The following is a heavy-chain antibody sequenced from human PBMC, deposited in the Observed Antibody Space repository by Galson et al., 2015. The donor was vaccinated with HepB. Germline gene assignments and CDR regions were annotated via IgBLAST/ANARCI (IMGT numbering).Heavy chain of an antibody. D-gene: IGHD6-19*01. J-gene: IGHJ3*02. CDR1: GFTFSSYG. V-gene: IGHV3-30*18. CDR3: AKDGYSSGWDAFDI. Sequence: SLRLSCAASGFTFSSYGMHWVRQAPGKGLEWVAVISYDGSNKYYADSVKGRFTISRDNSKNTLYLQMNSLRAEDTAVYYCAKDGYSSGWDAFDIWGQGTMVTVSS. CDR2: ISYDGSNK.